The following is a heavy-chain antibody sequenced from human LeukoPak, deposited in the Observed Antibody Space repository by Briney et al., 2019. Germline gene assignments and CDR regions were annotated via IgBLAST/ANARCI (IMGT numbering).Heavy chain of an antibody. Sequence: GGSLRPSCAASGFTFDDYAMHWVRQAPGKGLEWVSLISGDGGSTYYADSVKGRFTISRDNSKNSLYLQLNSLRTEDNALYYCAKGGGSSWYFPAFDIWGQGTMVTVSS. D-gene: IGHD6-13*01. J-gene: IGHJ3*02. CDR3: AKGGGSSWYFPAFDI. V-gene: IGHV3-43*02. CDR1: GFTFDDYA. CDR2: ISGDGGST.